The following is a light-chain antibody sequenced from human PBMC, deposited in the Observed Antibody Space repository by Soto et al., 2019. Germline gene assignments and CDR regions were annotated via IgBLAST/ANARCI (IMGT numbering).Light chain of an antibody. CDR3: QQYNSYSPRT. Sequence: DMQMTQSPSTLSAFVGDRVSITCRAGESINIYLAWYQQKPGKPPKFLIYDASSLESGVPARFSGSASGTDFTLTISSLQPYDFATYYCQQYNSYSPRTFGQGTKV. J-gene: IGKJ1*01. V-gene: IGKV1-5*01. CDR1: ESINIY. CDR2: DAS.